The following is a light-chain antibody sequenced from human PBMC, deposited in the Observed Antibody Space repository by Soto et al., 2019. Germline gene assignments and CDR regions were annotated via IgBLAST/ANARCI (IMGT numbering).Light chain of an antibody. V-gene: IGKV3-20*01. CDR3: QQYGSSIT. CDR1: QSVSSN. J-gene: IGKJ5*01. CDR2: SAS. Sequence: EIVLTQSPATLSLSPGERATLSCRASQSVSSNLAWYQQKPGQAPRLLIYSASIGATGTPARFSGSGSGTDFTLTISRLEPEDFAVYYCQQYGSSITFGQGTRLEIK.